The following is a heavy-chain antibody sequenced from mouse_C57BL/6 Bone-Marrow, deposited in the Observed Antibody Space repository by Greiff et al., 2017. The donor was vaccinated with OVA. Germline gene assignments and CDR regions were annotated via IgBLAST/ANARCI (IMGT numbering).Heavy chain of an antibody. D-gene: IGHD1-1*01. CDR2: IRNKANNHAT. V-gene: IGHV6-6*01. Sequence: EVKVEESGGGLVQPGGSMKLSCAASGFTFSDAWMDWVRQSPEKGLEWVAEIRNKANNHATYYAGSVKGRFHISRDDSTSSVYLQMNSLRAEYTGIYYGTGGSSLCDYWGQGTTLTVSS. J-gene: IGHJ2*01. CDR3: TGGSSLCDY. CDR1: GFTFSDAW.